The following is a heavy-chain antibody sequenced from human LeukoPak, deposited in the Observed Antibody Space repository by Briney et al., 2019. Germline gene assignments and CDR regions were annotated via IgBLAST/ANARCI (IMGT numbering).Heavy chain of an antibody. V-gene: IGHV3-23*01. CDR2: ISGSGGST. CDR3: AKGEQQLALNWFDP. J-gene: IGHJ5*02. Sequence: AGGSLRLSCAASGFTFSSYAMSWVRQAPGKGLEWVSAISGSGGSTYYADSVNGRFTISRDNSKNTLYLQMNSLRAEDTAVYYCAKGEQQLALNWFDPWGQGTLVTVSS. CDR1: GFTFSSYA. D-gene: IGHD6-13*01.